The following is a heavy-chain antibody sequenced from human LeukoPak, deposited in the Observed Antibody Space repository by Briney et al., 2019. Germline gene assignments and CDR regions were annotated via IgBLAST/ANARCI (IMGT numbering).Heavy chain of an antibody. V-gene: IGHV1-2*06. CDR1: GGTFSSYA. Sequence: ASVKVSCKASGGTFSSYAISWVRQAPGQGLEWMGRINPNSGGTNYAQKFQGRVTMTRDTSISTAYMELSRLRSDDTAVYYCARDLTTVTTPLGYWGQGTLVTVSS. J-gene: IGHJ4*02. CDR3: ARDLTTVTTPLGY. D-gene: IGHD4-17*01. CDR2: INPNSGGT.